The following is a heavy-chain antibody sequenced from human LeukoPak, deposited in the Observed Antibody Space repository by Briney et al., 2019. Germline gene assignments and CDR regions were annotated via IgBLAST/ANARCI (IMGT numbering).Heavy chain of an antibody. CDR3: ARAPRTYIAAEGFDP. CDR2: ISAYNGNT. V-gene: IGHV1-18*01. CDR1: GYTFTSYG. D-gene: IGHD6-13*01. J-gene: IGHJ5*02. Sequence: GASVKVSCKASGYTFTSYGISWVRQAPGQGLEWMGWISAYNGNTNYAQKLQGRVTMTTDTSTSTAYMELRSLRSEDTAVYYCARAPRTYIAAEGFDPWGQGTLVTVSS.